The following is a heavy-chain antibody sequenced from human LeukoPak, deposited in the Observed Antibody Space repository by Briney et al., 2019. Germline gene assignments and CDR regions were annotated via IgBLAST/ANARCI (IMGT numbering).Heavy chain of an antibody. CDR1: GFSVSSNY. CDR3: EIHSDPLTNYSIAH. CDR2: IYSGGNT. V-gene: IGHV3-53*01. J-gene: IGHJ4*02. D-gene: IGHD3-9*01. Sequence: GGSLRLSCAAAGFSVSSNYMSWGRQAPGKGLEWVSIIYSGGNTYYADSVRGRFTISRDSSKNTLSLQLSSLRADDTAVYYCEIHSDPLTNYSIAHWGQGTLVTVSS.